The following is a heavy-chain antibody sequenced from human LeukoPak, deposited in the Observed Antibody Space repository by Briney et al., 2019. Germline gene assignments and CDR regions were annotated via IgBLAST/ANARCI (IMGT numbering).Heavy chain of an antibody. CDR1: RFTFSNYW. D-gene: IGHD3-10*01. CDR3: ARTRGNAFDI. J-gene: IGHJ3*02. V-gene: IGHV3-74*01. CDR2: IDTDGSTT. Sequence: GGSLRLSCAASRFTFSNYWMHWVRQAPGKGLVWVSRIDTDGSTTRYADSVKGQFTISRDNAENTLYLQMDSLRAEDTALYYCARTRGNAFDIWGQGTMVTVSS.